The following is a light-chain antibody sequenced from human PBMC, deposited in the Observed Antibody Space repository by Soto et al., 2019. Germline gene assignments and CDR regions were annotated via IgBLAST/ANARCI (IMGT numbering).Light chain of an antibody. Sequence: SYELTQPPSVSVSPGQTASITCSGDQLGDKYACWYQQKPGQSPVLVIYQDSKRPSGIPERFSGSNSGNTATLTISGTQAMDEADYYCHAWDSRTVFGGGTKVTVL. CDR3: HAWDSRTV. CDR2: QDS. J-gene: IGLJ2*01. V-gene: IGLV3-1*01. CDR1: QLGDKY.